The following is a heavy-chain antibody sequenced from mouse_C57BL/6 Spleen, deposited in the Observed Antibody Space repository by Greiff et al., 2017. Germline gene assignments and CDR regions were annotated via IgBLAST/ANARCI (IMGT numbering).Heavy chain of an antibody. CDR2: FSSGSSTI. D-gene: IGHD2-4*01. J-gene: IGHJ4*01. V-gene: IGHV5-17*01. CDR1: GFTFSDYG. CDR3: ARGGTYDYDGARDY. Sequence: EVKLVESGGGLVKPGGSLKLSCAASGFTFSDYGMHWVRQAPEKGLEWVAYFSSGSSTIYYADPVKGRFTISRDNAKNTLFLQMTSLRSEDTAMYYCARGGTYDYDGARDYGGQGTSVTVSS.